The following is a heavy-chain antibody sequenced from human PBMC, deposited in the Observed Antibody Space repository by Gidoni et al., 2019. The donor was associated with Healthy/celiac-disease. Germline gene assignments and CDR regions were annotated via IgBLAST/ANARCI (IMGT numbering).Heavy chain of an antibody. Sequence: QVQLQESGPGLVKPSETLSLTCTVSGGSISSYYWSWIRQPAGKGLEWIGRIYTSGSTNYNPSLKSRVTMSVDTSKNQFSLKLSSVTAADTAVYYCARDRGIVVVGLRYYYGMDVWGQGTTVTVSS. J-gene: IGHJ6*02. CDR3: ARDRGIVVVGLRYYYGMDV. CDR2: IYTSGST. CDR1: GGSISSYY. D-gene: IGHD2-2*01. V-gene: IGHV4-4*07.